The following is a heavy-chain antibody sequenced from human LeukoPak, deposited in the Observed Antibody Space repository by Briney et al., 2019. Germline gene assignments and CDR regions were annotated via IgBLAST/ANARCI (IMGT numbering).Heavy chain of an antibody. CDR1: GYTFTGYY. Sequence: ASVKVSCKASGYTFTGYYMHWVRQAPGQGLEWMGWINPNSGGTNYAQKFQGRVTMTRDTSISTAYMELSRLRSDDTAVYYCARQTYYYDSSGYIPWGQGTLVTVSS. J-gene: IGHJ1*01. CDR2: INPNSGGT. D-gene: IGHD3-22*01. V-gene: IGHV1-2*02. CDR3: ARQTYYYDSSGYIP.